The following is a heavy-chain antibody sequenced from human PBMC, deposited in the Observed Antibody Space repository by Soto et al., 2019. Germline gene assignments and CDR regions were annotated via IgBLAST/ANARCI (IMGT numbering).Heavy chain of an antibody. CDR1: GFTFSSYG. J-gene: IGHJ3*02. Sequence: GGSLRLSCAASGFTFSSYGMHWVRQAPGKGLEWVAVISYDGSNKYYADSVKGRFTISRDNSKNTLYLQMNSLRAEDTAVYYCAKFPTATGGNDAFDIWGQGTMVTVSS. CDR2: ISYDGSNK. CDR3: AKFPTATGGNDAFDI. D-gene: IGHD5-12*01. V-gene: IGHV3-30*18.